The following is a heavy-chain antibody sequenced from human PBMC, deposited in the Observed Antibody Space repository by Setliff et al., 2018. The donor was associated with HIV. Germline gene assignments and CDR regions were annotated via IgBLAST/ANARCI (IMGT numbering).Heavy chain of an antibody. CDR2: ITGSGDTI. Sequence: GGSLRLSCAASGFTFSNYEMSWVRQAPGKGQEWVSYITGSGDTIYYADSVKGRFTMSRDNSKDSVYLQMNTLRVEDTAVYYCAREATPRHSSGWVYFDYWGQGMMVTVSS. V-gene: IGHV3-48*03. J-gene: IGHJ4*02. CDR3: AREATPRHSSGWVYFDY. CDR1: GFTFSNYE. D-gene: IGHD6-19*01.